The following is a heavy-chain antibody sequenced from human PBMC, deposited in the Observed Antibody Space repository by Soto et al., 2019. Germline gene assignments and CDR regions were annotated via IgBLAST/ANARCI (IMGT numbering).Heavy chain of an antibody. J-gene: IGHJ4*02. CDR2: IWYDGSNK. CDR3: ARERGYSYGYRLYFDY. CDR1: GFTFSSYG. V-gene: IGHV3-33*01. D-gene: IGHD5-18*01. Sequence: GGSLRLSCAASGFTFSSYGMHWVRQAPGKGLEWVAVIWYDGSNKYYADSVKGRFTISRDNSKNTLYLQMNSLRAEDTALYYCARERGYSYGYRLYFDYWGQGTLVTVSS.